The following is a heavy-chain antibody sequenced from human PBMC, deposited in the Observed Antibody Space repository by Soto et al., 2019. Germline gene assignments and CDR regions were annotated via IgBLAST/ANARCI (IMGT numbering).Heavy chain of an antibody. D-gene: IGHD3-9*01. V-gene: IGHV5-51*01. Sequence: PGESLKISCKGSGYSFTSYWIGWVRQMPGKGLEWMGIIYPGDSDTRYSPSFQGQVTISADKSISTAYLQWSSLKASDTAMYYCLGKDILTGYYNEDYYNGMDVWGQGTTVTVSS. CDR1: GYSFTSYW. CDR2: IYPGDSDT. CDR3: LGKDILTGYYNEDYYNGMDV. J-gene: IGHJ6*02.